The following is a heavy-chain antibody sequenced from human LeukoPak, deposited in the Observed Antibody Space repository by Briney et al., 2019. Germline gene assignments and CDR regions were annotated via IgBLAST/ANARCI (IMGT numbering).Heavy chain of an antibody. J-gene: IGHJ4*02. Sequence: SETLSLTCAVYGGSFSGYYWSWIRQPPGKGLEWIGEINHSGSTNYNPSLRSRVTISVDTSKNQFSLKLSSVTAADTAVYYCARGESDYYGSGSYYREWGQGTLVTVSS. V-gene: IGHV4-34*01. D-gene: IGHD3-10*01. CDR2: INHSGST. CDR3: ARGESDYYGSGSYYRE. CDR1: GGSFSGYY.